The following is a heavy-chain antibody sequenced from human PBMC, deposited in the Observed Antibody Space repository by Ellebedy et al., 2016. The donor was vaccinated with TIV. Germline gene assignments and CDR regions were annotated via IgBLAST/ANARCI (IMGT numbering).Heavy chain of an antibody. CDR3: AKDKVFGDSKWEVDV. D-gene: IGHD4-17*01. Sequence: GESLKISCAASGFTFNNYAMSWVRQAPGKGLEWVSTISHTGSRTYYANSVEGRFIISRDNSKRTLYLQMNSLRAEDTAEYYCAKDKVFGDSKWEVDVWGQGTTVTVSS. CDR1: GFTFNNYA. V-gene: IGHV3-23*01. CDR2: ISHTGSRT. J-gene: IGHJ6*02.